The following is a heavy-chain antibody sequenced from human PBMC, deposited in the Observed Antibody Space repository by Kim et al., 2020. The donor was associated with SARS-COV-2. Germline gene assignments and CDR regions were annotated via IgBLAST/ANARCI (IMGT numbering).Heavy chain of an antibody. V-gene: IGHV3-21*06. D-gene: IGHD1-1*01. CDR1: GFRFRGST. J-gene: IGHJ4*02. Sequence: GGSLRLSCAASGFRFRGSTMAWVRQAPGTGLEWVSSISSSSSYIYYSDSLKGRFTISRDNAKSSLYLQMNSLRAEDTAAYFCARLADLEYFDYWGQGILVIVSS. CDR2: ISSSSSYI. CDR3: ARLADLEYFDY.